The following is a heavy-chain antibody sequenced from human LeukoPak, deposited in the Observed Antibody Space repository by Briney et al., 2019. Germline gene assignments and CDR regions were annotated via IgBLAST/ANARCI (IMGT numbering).Heavy chain of an antibody. V-gene: IGHV3-11*01. CDR1: GFTFSDYY. D-gene: IGHD3-10*01. Sequence: GGSLRLSCEGSGFTFSDYYMSWIRQAPGKGLEWVSYITSSSRTTSYAESVRGRFTISRDNAKNSLYLQMSSLRAEDTAVYYCAKDQHYYDSGSYTRYFDLWGQGTLVTVSS. CDR2: ITSSSRTT. J-gene: IGHJ4*02. CDR3: AKDQHYYDSGSYTRYFDL.